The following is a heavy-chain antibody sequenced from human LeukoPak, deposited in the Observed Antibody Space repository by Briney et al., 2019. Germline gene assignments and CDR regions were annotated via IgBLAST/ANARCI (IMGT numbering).Heavy chain of an antibody. CDR3: AKEGYTSGWYRY. D-gene: IGHD6-19*01. V-gene: IGHV1-69*13. CDR1: GGAFSSFA. Sequence: SVKVSCKASGGAFSSFAINWVRQTPGQGLEWMGGIIPIFVTPTYAQKFQGRITITADESTSTAYMELSSLRSEDSAVYYCAKEGYTSGWYRYWSQGTLVTVSS. CDR2: IIPIFVTP. J-gene: IGHJ4*02.